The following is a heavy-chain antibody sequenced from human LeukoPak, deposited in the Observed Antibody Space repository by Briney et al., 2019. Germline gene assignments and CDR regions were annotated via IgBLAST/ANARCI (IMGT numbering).Heavy chain of an antibody. CDR3: ARSLRYFDWLLPDGDAFDI. V-gene: IGHV5-51*01. CDR1: GYSFTSYW. CDR2: IYPGDSDT. D-gene: IGHD3-9*01. Sequence: GESLKISCKGSGYSFTSYWIGWVRQMPGKGLEWMGIIYPGDSDTKYSPSFQGQVTISADKSISTAYLQWSSLKASDTAMYYCARSLRYFDWLLPDGDAFDIWGQGTMVTVSS. J-gene: IGHJ3*02.